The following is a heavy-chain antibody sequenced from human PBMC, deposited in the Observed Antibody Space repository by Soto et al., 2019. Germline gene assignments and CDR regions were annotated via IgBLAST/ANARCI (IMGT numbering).Heavy chain of an antibody. CDR3: AYGGSCDY. D-gene: IGHD1-26*01. V-gene: IGHV3-48*03. CDR2: ISTSGSTI. J-gene: IGHJ4*02. Sequence: GGSLRPSCAASGFSFNTYEMNWVRQAPGKGLEWVSYISTSGSTIYYADSVKGRFTISRDNGKNSLYLQMNSLRAEDTAVYYCAYGGSCDYWGQGTQVTVSS. CDR1: GFSFNTYE.